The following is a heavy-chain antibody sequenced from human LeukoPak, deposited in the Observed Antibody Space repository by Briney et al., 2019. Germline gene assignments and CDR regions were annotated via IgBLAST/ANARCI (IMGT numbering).Heavy chain of an antibody. J-gene: IGHJ4*02. CDR1: GFTFSTYG. V-gene: IGHV3-30*18. CDR2: ISYDGSNK. D-gene: IGHD3-22*01. Sequence: PGRSLRLSCAASGFTFSTYGMHWVRQAPGKGLEWVSVISYDGSNKYYADSVKGRFTISRDDSKNTLSLQMNSLRAEDTAVYYCAKTRGSSGLFDSSGLFDYWGQGTLVTVSS. CDR3: AKTRGSSGLFDSSGLFDY.